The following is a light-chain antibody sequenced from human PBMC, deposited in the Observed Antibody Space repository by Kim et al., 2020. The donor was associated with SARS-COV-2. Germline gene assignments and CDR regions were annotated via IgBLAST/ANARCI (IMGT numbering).Light chain of an antibody. CDR2: GAS. CDR1: QSVSSRY. Sequence: PGERVTLSCRASQSVSSRYLTWYQQKPGQAPRLLIYGASTRATSIPARFSGSGSGTDFTLTISSLQPEDFAVYYCQQDYNLYTFGQGTTLEIK. CDR3: QQDYNLYT. J-gene: IGKJ2*01. V-gene: IGKV3D-7*01.